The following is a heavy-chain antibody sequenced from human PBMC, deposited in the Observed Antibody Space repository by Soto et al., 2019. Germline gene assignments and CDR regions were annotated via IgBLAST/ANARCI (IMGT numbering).Heavy chain of an antibody. V-gene: IGHV4-59*01. Sequence: SETLSLTCTVSGGSISSYYWSWIRQPPGKRLEWIGYIYYSGSTNYNPSLKSRVTISVDTSKNQFSLKLSSVTAADTAVYYCARGRYYGSGSYYNYYYYYYMDVWGKGTTVTVSS. CDR1: GGSISSYY. CDR3: ARGRYYGSGSYYNYYYYYYMDV. J-gene: IGHJ6*03. CDR2: IYYSGST. D-gene: IGHD3-10*01.